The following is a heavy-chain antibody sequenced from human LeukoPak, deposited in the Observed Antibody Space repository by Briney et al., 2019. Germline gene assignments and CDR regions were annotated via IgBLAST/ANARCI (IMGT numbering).Heavy chain of an antibody. CDR2: IKPKTDGETT. CDR1: GFTFSNAY. J-gene: IGHJ4*02. CDR3: IPPLPYSAQ. V-gene: IGHV3-15*07. Sequence: GCSLRLSCAASGFTFSNAYMNWVRQAPGKGLEWVGRIKPKTDGETTEYAAPVKDRFSISRDDSKSMMYLQMNSLNTEEQAVYYFIPPLPYSAQGGKGTLFTV. D-gene: IGHD2-21*01.